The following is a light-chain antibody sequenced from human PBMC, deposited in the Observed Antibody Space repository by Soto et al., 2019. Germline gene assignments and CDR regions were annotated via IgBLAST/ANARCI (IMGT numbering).Light chain of an antibody. CDR3: AAWDDSLNDVV. CDR1: SSNIGSNT. J-gene: IGLJ2*01. CDR2: SNN. V-gene: IGLV1-44*01. Sequence: QSVRTQPPSASGTPGQRVTISCSGSSSNIGSNTVNWYQQLPGTAPKLLIYSNNQRPSGVPDRFSGSKSGTSASLAISGLQSEDEADYYCAAWDDSLNDVVFGGGTKVTVL.